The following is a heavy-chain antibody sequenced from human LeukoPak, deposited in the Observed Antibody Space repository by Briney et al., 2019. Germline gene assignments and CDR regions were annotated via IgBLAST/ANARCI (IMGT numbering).Heavy chain of an antibody. J-gene: IGHJ4*02. D-gene: IGHD1-1*01. CDR1: EFTFNIYA. V-gene: IGHV3-23*01. Sequence: GGSLRLSCAAPEFTFNIYAMSWVRQAPGKGLEWFSSISGSGSSTFYADSVKGRFIISRDNSKNTLYLQMNSLRAEDTAVYYCAKHTAGTKALHYWGQGTLVTVSS. CDR2: ISGSGSST. CDR3: AKHTAGTKALHY.